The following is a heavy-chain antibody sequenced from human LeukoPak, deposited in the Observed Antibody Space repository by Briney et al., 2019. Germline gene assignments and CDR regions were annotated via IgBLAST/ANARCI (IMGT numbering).Heavy chain of an antibody. CDR1: GGSISSYY. V-gene: IGHV4-59*01. Sequence: PSETLSLTCTVSGGSISSYYWSWIRQPPGKGLEWIGYINYSGSTNYTPSLKSRVTMSVAPSKNQSSLKLSSVTAADTAMYYCTREGRQDYVYFDHWGQGSLVTVSS. CDR3: TREGRQDYVYFDH. D-gene: IGHD4-17*01. CDR2: INYSGST. J-gene: IGHJ4*02.